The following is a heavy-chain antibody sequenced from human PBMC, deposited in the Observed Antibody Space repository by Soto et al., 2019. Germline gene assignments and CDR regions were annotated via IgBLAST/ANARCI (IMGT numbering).Heavy chain of an antibody. J-gene: IGHJ6*02. D-gene: IGHD4-17*01. V-gene: IGHV1-69*01. CDR2: IIPIYGSP. Sequence: QVQLVQSGAEVKKPGSSVRVSCKASGGTLRSHAINWVRQAPGQGLEWMGGIIPIYGSPYYGQKFQGRVTITSDQSPITAYMELSSLRSEDTAVYYCAGTVEIPDYHGLDVWVQGTTVTVSS. CDR1: GGTLRSHA. CDR3: AGTVEIPDYHGLDV.